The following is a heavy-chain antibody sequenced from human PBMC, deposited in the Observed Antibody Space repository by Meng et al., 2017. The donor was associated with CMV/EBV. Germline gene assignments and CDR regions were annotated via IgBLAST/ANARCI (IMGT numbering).Heavy chain of an antibody. Sequence: VELVQLVGEVKKPRASAKVFCKASGYTFLSSYMHWVRQAAGQGREWMGRSIPSSCSTSYAEKFQGRVTMIRDTSTSTVYMELSSLRSEDTAVYYCARESGSVGDYWGQGTLVTASS. J-gene: IGHJ4*02. CDR2: SIPSSCST. D-gene: IGHD1-26*01. CDR3: ARESGSVGDY. CDR1: GYTFLSSY. V-gene: IGHV1-46*01.